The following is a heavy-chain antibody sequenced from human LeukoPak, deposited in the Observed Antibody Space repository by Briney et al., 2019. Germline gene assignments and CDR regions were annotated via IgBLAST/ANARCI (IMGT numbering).Heavy chain of an antibody. Sequence: GGSLRLPCAASGFTFSNYAMNWVRQAPGKGLEWVSGISGSGGSTYYADSVKGRFTISRDNSKNTLYLQMNSLRAEDTAVYYCARTYYVDYWGQGTLVTVSS. V-gene: IGHV3-23*01. D-gene: IGHD3-10*02. CDR1: GFTFSNYA. CDR3: ARTYYVDY. J-gene: IGHJ4*02. CDR2: ISGSGGST.